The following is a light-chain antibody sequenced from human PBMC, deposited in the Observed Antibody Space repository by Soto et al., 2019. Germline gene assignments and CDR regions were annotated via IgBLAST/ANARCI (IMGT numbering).Light chain of an antibody. CDR1: QRISNH. J-gene: IGKJ5*01. Sequence: EIVFTQSPCTLSLSPGERATLSCRASQRISNHLAWYQQKPGQAPRLLIYDASDRATDIPARFSGSGSGTDFTLTINSLEVEDFAVYYCQQRSDWPPTFGQGTRLEIK. CDR3: QQRSDWPPT. CDR2: DAS. V-gene: IGKV3-11*01.